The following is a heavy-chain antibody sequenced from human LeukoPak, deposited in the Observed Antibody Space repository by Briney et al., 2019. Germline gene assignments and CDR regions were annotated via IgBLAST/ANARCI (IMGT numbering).Heavy chain of an antibody. CDR1: SGSISASNYY. CDR3: ARNSCPSGTCYDNRGYFDY. CDR2: IFYSGST. J-gene: IGHJ4*02. V-gene: IGHV4-39*07. D-gene: IGHD2-15*01. Sequence: PSETLSLTCTVSSGSISASNYYWGWVRQPPGKALEWIGNIFYSGSTYYNPSLKSRVTISVDTSKNQFSLKLSSVTAADTAVYYCARNSCPSGTCYDNRGYFDYWGQGTLVTVSS.